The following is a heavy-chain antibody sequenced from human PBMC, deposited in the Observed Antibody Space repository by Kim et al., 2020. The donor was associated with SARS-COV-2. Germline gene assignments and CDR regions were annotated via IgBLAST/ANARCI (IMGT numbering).Heavy chain of an antibody. D-gene: IGHD2-2*01. CDR2: IYYSGST. CDR3: ARPPSRRPEKDAFDI. J-gene: IGHJ3*02. V-gene: IGHV4-31*03. CDR1: GGSISSGGYY. Sequence: SETLSLTCTVSGGSISSGGYYWSWIRQHPGKGLEWIGYIYYSGSTYYNPSIKSRVTISVDTSKNQFALKLSSVTAADTAVYYCARPPSRRPEKDAFDIWGQGTMVTVSS.